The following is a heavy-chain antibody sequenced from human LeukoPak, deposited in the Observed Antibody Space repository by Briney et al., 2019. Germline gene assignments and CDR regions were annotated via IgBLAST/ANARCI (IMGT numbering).Heavy chain of an antibody. V-gene: IGHV3-21*01. CDR3: ACSRYDSSGYYGIIGY. CDR1: GFTFSSYS. CDR2: ISRSSNYK. J-gene: IGHJ4*02. D-gene: IGHD3-22*01. Sequence: GGSLRLSCAASGFTFSSYSMNWVRQAPGKGLEWVSSISRSSNYKYYADSVKGRFTISRDNAKNSLYLQMNSLRAEDTALYYCACSRYDSSGYYGIIGYWGQGTLVTVSS.